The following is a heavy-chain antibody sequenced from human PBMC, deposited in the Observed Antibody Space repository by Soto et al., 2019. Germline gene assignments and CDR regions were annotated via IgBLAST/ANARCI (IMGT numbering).Heavy chain of an antibody. Sequence: GESVKSSCKGSGYSFTIYWIGWVLQMPWKGLEWMGIIYPGDSDTRYSPSFQGQVTISADKSISTAYLQWSSLKASDTAMYYCARLCSGGSCYSEDWFDPWGQGTLVTVSS. D-gene: IGHD2-15*01. CDR2: IYPGDSDT. CDR3: ARLCSGGSCYSEDWFDP. CDR1: GYSFTIYW. V-gene: IGHV5-51*01. J-gene: IGHJ5*02.